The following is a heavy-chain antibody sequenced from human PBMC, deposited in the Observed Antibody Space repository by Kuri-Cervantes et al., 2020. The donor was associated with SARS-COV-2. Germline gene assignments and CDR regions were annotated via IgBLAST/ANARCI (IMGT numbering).Heavy chain of an antibody. CDR1: GGSVSSGSYY. CDR3: TTVIPTSVFDF. J-gene: IGHJ4*02. CDR2: IYYSGSV. Sequence: ESLKISCTVSGGSVSSGSYYWSWMRQPPGKGLEWIGYIYYSGSVSYNPSLMSRVTISVDTSKNQFSLRLTSVTAADTAVYYCTTVIPTSVFDFWGQGTLVTVSS. D-gene: IGHD2-21*01. V-gene: IGHV4-61*01.